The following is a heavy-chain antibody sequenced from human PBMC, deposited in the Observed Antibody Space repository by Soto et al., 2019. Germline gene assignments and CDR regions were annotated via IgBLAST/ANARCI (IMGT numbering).Heavy chain of an antibody. D-gene: IGHD2-2*01. Sequence: EVQLVESGGGLVKPGESLRLACVASGLTFTSYSMNWVRQAPGTGLEWIASITSSGDYIYYADSVKGRFTISRDNAKSSLYLQMNRLRAEDTALYYCATGDCSHTSCYLIDYSCAMDVGGQGTTVAVSS. V-gene: IGHV3-21*06. CDR2: ITSSGDYI. CDR1: GLTFTSYS. J-gene: IGHJ6*02. CDR3: ATGDCSHTSCYLIDYSCAMDV.